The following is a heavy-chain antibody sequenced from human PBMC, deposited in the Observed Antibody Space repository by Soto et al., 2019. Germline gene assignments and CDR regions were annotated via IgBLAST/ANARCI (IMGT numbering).Heavy chain of an antibody. Sequence: GGSLRLSCEASGFPFSNFGMSWVRQSPGKGLEWASGLTVNGGTTYYADSVKGRFTISRDNSKNTMSLKMNSLRVDDTAVYYCAQGGQYKQQYQFDFWCQGIRVTVSS. J-gene: IGHJ4*02. D-gene: IGHD2-2*01. V-gene: IGHV3-23*01. CDR1: GFPFSNFG. CDR3: AQGGQYKQQYQFDF. CDR2: LTVNGGTT.